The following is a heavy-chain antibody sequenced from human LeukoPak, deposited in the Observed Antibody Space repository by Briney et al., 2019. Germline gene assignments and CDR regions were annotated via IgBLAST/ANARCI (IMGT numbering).Heavy chain of an antibody. CDR1: GFTFSSYW. CDR2: IKQDGSEK. V-gene: IGHV3-7*01. Sequence: GGSLRISCAASGFTFSSYWMSWVRQAPGKGLEWVANIKQDGSEKYYVDSVKGRFTISRDNAKNSLYLQMNSLRAEDTAVYYCARGAGQLRFLEWLQFGEARPPAQIDYWGQGTLVTVSS. J-gene: IGHJ4*02. CDR3: ARGAGQLRFLEWLQFGEARPPAQIDY. D-gene: IGHD3-3*01.